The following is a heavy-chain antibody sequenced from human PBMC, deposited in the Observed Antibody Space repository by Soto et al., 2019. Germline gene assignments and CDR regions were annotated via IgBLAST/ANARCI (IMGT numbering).Heavy chain of an antibody. Sequence: RLSCAASGFTFSSYGMHWVRQAPGKGLEWVAVISYDGSNKYYADSVKGRFTISRDNSKNTLYLQMNSLRAEDTAVYYCAKDLAQLDYYYYYGMDVWGQGTTVTVYS. D-gene: IGHD5-18*01. CDR1: GFTFSSYG. J-gene: IGHJ6*02. CDR3: AKDLAQLDYYYYYGMDV. V-gene: IGHV3-30*18. CDR2: ISYDGSNK.